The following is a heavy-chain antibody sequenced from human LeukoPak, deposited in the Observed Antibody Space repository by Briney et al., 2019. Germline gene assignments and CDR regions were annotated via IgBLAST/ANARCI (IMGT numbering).Heavy chain of an antibody. D-gene: IGHD5-12*01. CDR3: ARDLSGLSAFEI. Sequence: ASGKVSCKASGYTFTSYGISWVRQAPGQVLEWMGWISAYNGNTNYAQKLQGRVTMTTDTSTSTAYMELRSLRSDDTAVYYCARDLSGLSAFEIWGQGTMVTVSS. J-gene: IGHJ3*02. V-gene: IGHV1-18*01. CDR2: ISAYNGNT. CDR1: GYTFTSYG.